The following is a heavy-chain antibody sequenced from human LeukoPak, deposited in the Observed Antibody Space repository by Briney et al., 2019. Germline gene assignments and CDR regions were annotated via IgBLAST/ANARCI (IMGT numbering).Heavy chain of an antibody. CDR1: GYTFTGYY. Sequence: GASVKVSCKASGYTFTGYYMHTVRQAPGQGLEWMGWINPNSGGTNYAQKFQGRVTMTRDTTISTAYMELSRLRSDDTAVYYCLGSGSYPYYFDYWGQGTLVTVSS. J-gene: IGHJ4*02. CDR3: LGSGSYPYYFDY. V-gene: IGHV1-2*02. D-gene: IGHD3-10*02. CDR2: INPNSGGT.